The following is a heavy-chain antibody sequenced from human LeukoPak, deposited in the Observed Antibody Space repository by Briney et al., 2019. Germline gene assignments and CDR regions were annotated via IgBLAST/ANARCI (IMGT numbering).Heavy chain of an antibody. V-gene: IGHV3-23*01. CDR3: AKGGSYHYYYYYMDV. CDR1: GFTFSSYA. CDR2: ISGSGGST. Sequence: GGSLRLSCAASGFTFSSYAMSWVRQAPGKGLEWVSAISGSGGSTYYADSVKGRFTISRDNSKSTLYLQMNSLRAEDTAVYYCAKGGSYHYYYYYMDVWGKGTTVTVSS. J-gene: IGHJ6*03. D-gene: IGHD3-10*01.